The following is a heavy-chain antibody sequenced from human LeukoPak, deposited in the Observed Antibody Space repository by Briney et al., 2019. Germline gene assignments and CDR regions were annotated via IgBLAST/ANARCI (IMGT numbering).Heavy chain of an antibody. Sequence: SQTLSLTCAISGDSVSSNSAAWNWIRQSPSRGLEWLGRTYYRSKWYNGYAVSVKSRITINPDTSKNKFSLHLNSVTPEDTAVYYCATQLINGDSRYFDYWGQGTLVTVSS. CDR1: GDSVSSNSAA. CDR3: ATQLINGDSRYFDY. CDR2: TYYRSKWYN. V-gene: IGHV6-1*01. D-gene: IGHD4-17*01. J-gene: IGHJ4*02.